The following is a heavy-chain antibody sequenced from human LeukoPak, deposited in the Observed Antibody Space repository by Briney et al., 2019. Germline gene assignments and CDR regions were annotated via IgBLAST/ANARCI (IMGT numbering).Heavy chain of an antibody. D-gene: IGHD3-9*01. J-gene: IGHJ4*02. CDR2: INHNAEMI. V-gene: IGHV3-48*02. Sequence: MSWVRQXPGKGLEWIAYINHNAEMIFYPDFVKGRFTISRDNAKNSLYLQMNALRDEDTAIYYCARDHDWAFDLWGQGTLVTVSS. CDR3: ARDHDWAFDL.